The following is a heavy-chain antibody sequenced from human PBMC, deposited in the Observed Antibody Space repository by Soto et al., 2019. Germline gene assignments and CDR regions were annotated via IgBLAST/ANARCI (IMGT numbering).Heavy chain of an antibody. CDR2: INHSGST. Sequence: SSETLSLTCAVYGGSFSGYYWSWIRQPPGKGLEWIGEINHSGSTNYNPSLKSRVTISVDTSKNQFSLKLSSVTAADTAVYYCARGPSRSYAFDIWGQGTMVTVSS. CDR3: ARGPSRSYAFDI. D-gene: IGHD3-16*02. CDR1: GGSFSGYY. V-gene: IGHV4-34*01. J-gene: IGHJ3*02.